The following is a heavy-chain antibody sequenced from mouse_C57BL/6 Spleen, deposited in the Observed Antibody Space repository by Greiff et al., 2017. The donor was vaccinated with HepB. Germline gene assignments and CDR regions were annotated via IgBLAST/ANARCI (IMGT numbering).Heavy chain of an antibody. CDR1: GFTFSDYY. CDR2: ISNGGGST. J-gene: IGHJ1*03. CDR3: ARQGLRQYFDV. Sequence: VQLKESGGGLVQPGGSLKLSCAASGFTFSDYYMYWVRQTPEKRLEWVAYISNGGGSTYYPDTVKGRFTISRDNAKNTLYLQMSRLKSEDTAMYYCARQGLRQYFDVWGTGTTVTVSS. V-gene: IGHV5-12*01. D-gene: IGHD2-4*01.